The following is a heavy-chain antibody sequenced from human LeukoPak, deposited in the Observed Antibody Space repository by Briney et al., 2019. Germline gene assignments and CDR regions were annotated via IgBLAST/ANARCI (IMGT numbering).Heavy chain of an antibody. D-gene: IGHD5-12*01. J-gene: IGHJ6*02. CDR1: GFTVSSNY. Sequence: PGGSLRLSCAASGFTVSSNYISWVRQAPGKGLEWVSVIYSGGSTYYADSVKGRFTISRDNSKNTLYLQMNSLRAEDTAVYYCAATDIVATMGFYYYYGMDVWGQGTTVTVSS. CDR3: AATDIVATMGFYYYYGMDV. CDR2: IYSGGST. V-gene: IGHV3-53*01.